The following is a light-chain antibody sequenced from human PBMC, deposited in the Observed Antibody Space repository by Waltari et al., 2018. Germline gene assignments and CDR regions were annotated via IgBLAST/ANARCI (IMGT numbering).Light chain of an antibody. CDR3: SSWDDSLNGPA. V-gene: IGLV1-44*01. CDR1: RSNIGNNS. J-gene: IGLJ3*02. Sequence: QSVLTQPPSASGTPGQRVTISCSGSRSNIGNNSVNWYQQLPRTAPKLLMYNTNQGPSGVPDRFSGSRSGTSAALAISGLQSEDEGDYYCSSWDDSLNGPAFGGGTKVTVL. CDR2: NTN.